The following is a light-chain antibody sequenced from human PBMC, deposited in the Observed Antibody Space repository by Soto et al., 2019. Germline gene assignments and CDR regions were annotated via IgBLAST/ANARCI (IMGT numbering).Light chain of an antibody. V-gene: IGLV1-40*01. CDR1: SSNLGAGYD. J-gene: IGLJ1*01. Sequence: QSLLTQQPSVSGAPGQRVTISCTGSSSNLGAGYDVHWYQLLPGTAPKLLIYGNRNRPSGVPDRFSGSKSGTSASLAITGLQAEDEADYYCQSYDNSLGVCYVFGTGTKVPVL. CDR3: QSYDNSLGVCYV. CDR2: GNR.